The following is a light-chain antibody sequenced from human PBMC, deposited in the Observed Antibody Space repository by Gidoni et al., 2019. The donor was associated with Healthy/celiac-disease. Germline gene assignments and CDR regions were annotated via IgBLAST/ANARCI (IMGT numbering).Light chain of an antibody. CDR3: QQYDNLPRGLGT. CDR1: QDISNY. J-gene: IGKJ1*01. Sequence: DIQMTQPPSSLSASVGDRVTTTCQASQDISNYLNWYQQKPGKAPKLLIYDASNLETGVPSRFSGSGSGTDFTFTISSLQPEEIATYYCQQYDNLPRGLGTFGQGTKVEIK. CDR2: DAS. V-gene: IGKV1-33*01.